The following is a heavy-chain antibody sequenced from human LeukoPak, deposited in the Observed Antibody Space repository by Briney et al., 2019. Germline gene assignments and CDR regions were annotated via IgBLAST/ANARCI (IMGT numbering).Heavy chain of an antibody. CDR2: ISSSSSYM. CDR3: ARGGVGLVIIPGWEYDYYGLDV. D-gene: IGHD3/OR15-3a*01. J-gene: IGHJ6*02. V-gene: IGHV3-21*01. Sequence: GGSLRLSCAASGFTFSDYNMNWVRQAPGKGLEWVSSISSSSSYMYYADSVKGRFIISRDNAKNSLHLQMNSLRAEDTAVYYCARGGVGLVIIPGWEYDYYGLDVWGQGTTVTVSS. CDR1: GFTFSDYN.